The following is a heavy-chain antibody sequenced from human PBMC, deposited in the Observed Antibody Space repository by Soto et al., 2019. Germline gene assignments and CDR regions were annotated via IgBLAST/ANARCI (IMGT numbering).Heavy chain of an antibody. CDR2: ISSSSSTI. J-gene: IGHJ5*02. V-gene: IGHV3-48*01. D-gene: IGHD4-17*01. Sequence: EVQLVESGGGLVQPGGSLRLSCAASGFTFSSYSMNWVRQAPGKGLEWVSYISSSSSTIYYADSVKGRFTISRDNAKNSLYLQMNSLRAEDTAVYYCAREDDYLNWFAPWGQGPLVTVSS. CDR3: AREDDYLNWFAP. CDR1: GFTFSSYS.